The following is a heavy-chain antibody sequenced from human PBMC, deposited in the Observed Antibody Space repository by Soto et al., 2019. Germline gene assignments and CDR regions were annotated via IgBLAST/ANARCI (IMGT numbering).Heavy chain of an antibody. Sequence: GESLKISCKGSGYSFTSYWIGWVRQMPGKGLEWMGIIYPGDSDTRYSPSFQGQVTISADKSINTAYLQWSSLKASDTAMYYCARRGVRLGYCSSTSCYPRYYYGMDVWGQGTTVTVSS. CDR3: ARRGVRLGYCSSTSCYPRYYYGMDV. CDR1: GYSFTSYW. CDR2: IYPGDSDT. V-gene: IGHV5-51*01. J-gene: IGHJ6*02. D-gene: IGHD2-2*01.